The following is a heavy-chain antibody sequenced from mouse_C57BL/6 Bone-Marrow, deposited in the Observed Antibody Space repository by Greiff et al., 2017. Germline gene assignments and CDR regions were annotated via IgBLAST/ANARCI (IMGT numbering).Heavy chain of an antibody. D-gene: IGHD1-2*01. CDR1: GYTFTDYN. J-gene: IGHJ4*01. V-gene: IGHV1-18*01. CDR3: ARDDYDGWAMDY. Sequence: EVKLMESGPELVKPGASVKIPCKASGYTFTDYNMDWVKQSPGKSLEWIGDINPNNGGTIYNQKFKGKATLTVDKSSSTAYMELRSLTSEDTAVXYCARDDYDGWAMDYWGQGTSVTVSS. CDR2: INPNNGGT.